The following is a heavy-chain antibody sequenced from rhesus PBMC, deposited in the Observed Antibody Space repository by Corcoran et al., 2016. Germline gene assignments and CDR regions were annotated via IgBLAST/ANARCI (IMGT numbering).Heavy chain of an antibody. CDR2: IGGVSGST. CDR3: ARGSGIGDY. V-gene: IGHV4-127*01. D-gene: IGHD2-27*01. CDR1: GYSISSGYG. J-gene: IGHJ4*01. Sequence: QVQLQESGPGLVKPSETLSLTCAVSGYSISSGYGWSWIRQPPGKGLEWIGDIGGVSGSTNYIPSLKSRVTISKATSKNPFSLTLSSVTAADAAVYYCARGSGIGDYWGQGVLVTVSS.